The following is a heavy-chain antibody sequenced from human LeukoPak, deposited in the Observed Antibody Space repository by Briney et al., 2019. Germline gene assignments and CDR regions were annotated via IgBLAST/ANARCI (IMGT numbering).Heavy chain of an antibody. CDR2: ISSSSSYI. D-gene: IGHD2-21*02. CDR1: GFTFSSYS. V-gene: IGHV3-21*01. Sequence: GGPLRLSCAASGFTFSSYSMNWVRQAPGKGLEWVSSISSSSSYIYYADSVKGRFTISRDNAKNSLYLQMNSLRAEDTAVYYCARSVYCGGDCYRPADYWGQGTLVTVSS. CDR3: ARSVYCGGDCYRPADY. J-gene: IGHJ4*02.